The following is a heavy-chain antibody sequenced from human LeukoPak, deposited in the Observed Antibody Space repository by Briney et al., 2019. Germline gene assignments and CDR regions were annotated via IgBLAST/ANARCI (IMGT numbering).Heavy chain of an antibody. CDR1: GGTFSSYA. CDR2: IIPIFGTA. Sequence: GASVKVSCKASGGTFSSYAISWVRQAPGQGLEWMGGIIPIFGTANYAQKFQGRVTITTDESTSTAYMELSSLRSEDTAVYYCARDRVRKDCSGGSCYGYFDYWGQGTLVTVSS. D-gene: IGHD2-15*01. CDR3: ARDRVRKDCSGGSCYGYFDY. J-gene: IGHJ4*02. V-gene: IGHV1-69*05.